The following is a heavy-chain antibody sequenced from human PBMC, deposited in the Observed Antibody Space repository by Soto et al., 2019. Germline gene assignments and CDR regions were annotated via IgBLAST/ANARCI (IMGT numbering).Heavy chain of an antibody. CDR3: ARDRELLDRQRVYYYYGMDV. D-gene: IGHD1-1*01. CDR2: IWYDGSNK. CDR1: GFTFSRYG. Sequence: QVQLVESGGGVVQPGRSLRLSCAASGFTFSRYGMHWVRQAPGKGLEWVAVIWYDGSNKYYADSVKGRFTISRDNSKNTLYPQMNSLRAEDTAVYYCARDRELLDRQRVYYYYGMDVWGQGTTVTVSS. V-gene: IGHV3-33*01. J-gene: IGHJ6*02.